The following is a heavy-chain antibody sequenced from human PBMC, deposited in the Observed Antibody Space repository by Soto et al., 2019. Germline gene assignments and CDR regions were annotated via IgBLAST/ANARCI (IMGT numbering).Heavy chain of an antibody. CDR1: GFTFSSYS. V-gene: IGHV3-21*01. CDR3: ARTEGVATPGYFDY. D-gene: IGHD5-12*01. Sequence: EVQLVASGGGLVKPGGSLRLSCAASGFTFSSYSMNWVRQAPGKGLEWVSSISSSSSYIYYADSVKGRFTISRDNAKNSLYLQMNSLRAEDTAVYYCARTEGVATPGYFDYWGQGTLVTVSS. J-gene: IGHJ4*02. CDR2: ISSSSSYI.